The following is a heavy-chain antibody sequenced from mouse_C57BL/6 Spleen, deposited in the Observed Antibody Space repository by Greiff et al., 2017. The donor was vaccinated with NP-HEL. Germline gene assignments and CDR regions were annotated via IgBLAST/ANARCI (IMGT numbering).Heavy chain of an antibody. CDR3: ARMGSSPYYYAMDY. D-gene: IGHD1-1*01. J-gene: IGHJ4*01. V-gene: IGHV1-22*01. Sequence: EVQLQQSGPELVKPGASVKMSCKASGYTFTDYNMHWVKQSHGKSLEWIGYINPNNGGTSYNQKFKGKATLTVNKSTSTAYMELRSLTSEDSAVYYCARMGSSPYYYAMDYWGQGTSVTVSS. CDR1: GYTFTDYN. CDR2: INPNNGGT.